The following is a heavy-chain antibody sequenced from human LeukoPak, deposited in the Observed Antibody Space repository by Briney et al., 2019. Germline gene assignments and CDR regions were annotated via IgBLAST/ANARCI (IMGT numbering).Heavy chain of an antibody. CDR1: GYTFTSYY. D-gene: IGHD4-23*01. V-gene: IGHV1-46*01. CDR2: INPSGGST. CDR3: ANQDGGGSSFDI. J-gene: IGHJ3*02. Sequence: GASVKVSCKASGYTFTSYYMHWVRQAPGQGLEWMGIINPSGGSTSYAQKFQGRVTMTRDMSTSTVYMELSSLRSEDTAVYYCANQDGGGSSFDIWGQGTMVTVSS.